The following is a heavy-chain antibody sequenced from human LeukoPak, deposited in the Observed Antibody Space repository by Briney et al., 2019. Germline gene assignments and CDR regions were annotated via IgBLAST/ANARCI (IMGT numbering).Heavy chain of an antibody. CDR2: ISWNSGSI. CDR1: GFTFDDYA. CDR3: AKGIAAARYDAFDI. J-gene: IGHJ3*02. V-gene: IGHV3-9*01. Sequence: GRSLRLSCAASGFTFDDYAMHWVRQAPGKGLKWVSGISWNSGSIGYADSVKGRFTISRDNAKNSLYLQMNSLRAEDTALYYCAKGIAAARYDAFDIWGQGTMVTVSS. D-gene: IGHD6-13*01.